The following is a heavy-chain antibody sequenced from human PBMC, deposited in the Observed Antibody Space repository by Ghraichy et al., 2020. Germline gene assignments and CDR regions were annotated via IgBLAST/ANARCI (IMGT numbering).Heavy chain of an antibody. CDR3: AKRRVVPAAIWSGFDY. J-gene: IGHJ4*02. CDR2: ISGSGGST. CDR1: GFTFSSYA. D-gene: IGHD2-2*01. V-gene: IGHV3-23*01. Sequence: GESLNISCAASGFTFSSYAMSWVRQAPGKGLEWVSAISGSGGSTYYADSVKGRFTISRDNSKNTLYLQMNSLRAEDTAVYYCAKRRVVPAAIWSGFDYWGQGTLVTVSS.